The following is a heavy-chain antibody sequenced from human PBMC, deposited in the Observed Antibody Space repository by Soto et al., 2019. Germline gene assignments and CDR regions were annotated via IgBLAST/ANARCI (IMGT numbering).Heavy chain of an antibody. CDR1: GGSISSSTYY. Sequence: QLQLQESGPGLVKPSETLSLTCTVSGGSISSSTYYWGWIRQPPGKGLEWIGNIYYSGNTYYNPSLKNRGTISIDTSKNQFSLQLRSVTATDTAVYYCARHPDNFAFDVWGQGTMVTVSS. J-gene: IGHJ3*01. V-gene: IGHV4-39*01. CDR2: IYYSGNT. CDR3: ARHPDNFAFDV.